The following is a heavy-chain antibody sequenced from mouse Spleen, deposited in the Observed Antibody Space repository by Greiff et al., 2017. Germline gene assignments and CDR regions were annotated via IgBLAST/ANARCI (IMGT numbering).Heavy chain of an antibody. CDR2: ISSGSSTI. V-gene: IGHV5-17*01. CDR1: GFTFSDYG. D-gene: IGHD2-1*01. Sequence: EVHLVESGGGLVKPGGSLKLSCAASGFTFSDYGMHWVRQAPEKGLEWVAYISSGSSTIYYADTVKGRFTISRDNAKNTLFLQMTSLRSEDTAMYYCARGGKRGAMDYWGQGTSVTVSS. CDR3: ARGGKRGAMDY. J-gene: IGHJ4*01.